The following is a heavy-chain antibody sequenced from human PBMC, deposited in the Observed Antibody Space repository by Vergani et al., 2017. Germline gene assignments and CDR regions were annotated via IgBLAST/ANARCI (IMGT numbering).Heavy chain of an antibody. CDR3: ARGLTYYYDSSGYYYYYYYGMDV. D-gene: IGHD3-22*01. Sequence: QVQLVQSGAEVKKPGASVKVSCKASGYTFTSYDINWVRQATGQGLEWMGWMNPNSGNTGYAPKFQGRVTMTRNTSISTAYMELSSLRSEDTAVYYCARGLTYYYDSSGYYYYYYYGMDVWGQGTTVTVSS. V-gene: IGHV1-8*01. CDR1: GYTFTSYD. J-gene: IGHJ6*02. CDR2: MNPNSGNT.